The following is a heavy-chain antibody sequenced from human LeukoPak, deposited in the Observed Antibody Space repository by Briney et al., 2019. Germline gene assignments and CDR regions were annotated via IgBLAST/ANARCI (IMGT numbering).Heavy chain of an antibody. CDR1: GYTFTSYG. J-gene: IGHJ6*03. CDR3: AKGGRIDNYYYMDV. Sequence: ASVKVSCKASGYTFTSYGISWVRQAPGQGLEWMGWISSYNGNTNYAQKLQGRVTMTTDTSTTTAYMELKSLRSDDTALYYCAKGGRIDNYYYMDVWGRGTTVTISS. V-gene: IGHV1-18*01. D-gene: IGHD3-16*02. CDR2: ISSYNGNT.